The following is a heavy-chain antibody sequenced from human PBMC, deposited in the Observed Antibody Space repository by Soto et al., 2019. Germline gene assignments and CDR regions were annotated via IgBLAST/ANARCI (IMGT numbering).Heavy chain of an antibody. Sequence: QVQVVQSGAEVKEPGASVEVACKASGYTFTTYGISWVRQAPGQGLEWIGWINAYTGNTNYAQKVQGRVTKTTDTSTSTAYMELRSLRSDDTAVYYCARFYGSGSFPYDYWGQGTLVTVSS. V-gene: IGHV1-18*01. D-gene: IGHD3-10*01. CDR1: GYTFTTYG. CDR3: ARFYGSGSFPYDY. CDR2: INAYTGNT. J-gene: IGHJ4*02.